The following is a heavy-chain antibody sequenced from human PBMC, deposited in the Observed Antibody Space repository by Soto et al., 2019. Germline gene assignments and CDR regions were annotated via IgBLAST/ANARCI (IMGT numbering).Heavy chain of an antibody. D-gene: IGHD2-2*01. CDR2: ISAYNGNT. CDR1: GYTFTSYG. CDR3: ARYIVVGPSRGGGTEFDP. V-gene: IGHV1-18*01. Sequence: QVQLVQSGAEVKKPGASVKVSCKASGYTFTSYGISWVRQAPGQGLEWMGWISAYNGNTNYAQKLQGRVTMIADRSTSTAYMELKSLRSDDTAVYYCARYIVVGPSRGGGTEFDPWGQGTLVTVSS. J-gene: IGHJ5*02.